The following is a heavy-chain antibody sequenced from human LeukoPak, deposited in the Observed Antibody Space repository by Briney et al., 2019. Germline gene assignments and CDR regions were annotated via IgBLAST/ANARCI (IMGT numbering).Heavy chain of an antibody. Sequence: SETLSLTCTVSGGSISSSSYYWGWIRQPPGKGLEWIGSIYYSGSTYYNPSLKSRVTISVDTSKNQFSLKLSSVTAADTAVYYCARQYYSNSFFDYWGKGTLVTVSS. CDR2: IYYSGST. CDR1: GGSISSSSYY. D-gene: IGHD4-11*01. J-gene: IGHJ4*02. CDR3: ARQYYSNSFFDY. V-gene: IGHV4-39*01.